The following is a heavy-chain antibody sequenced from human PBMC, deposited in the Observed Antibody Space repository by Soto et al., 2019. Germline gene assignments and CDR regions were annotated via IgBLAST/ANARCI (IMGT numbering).Heavy chain of an antibody. CDR1: GFTVSSNY. D-gene: IGHD3-10*01. J-gene: IGHJ4*02. V-gene: IGHV3-53*04. Sequence: EVQLVESGGDLVQPGGSLRLSCAASGFTVSSNYMSWVRQAPGKGLEWVSVIYSGGRTYYADSVEGRFTISRHNSENTLYLQMTSRRAEDTAIYYCARGGYYYGSGTFFQSPFYFDNWGQGILVTVSS. CDR2: IYSGGRT. CDR3: ARGGYYYGSGTFFQSPFYFDN.